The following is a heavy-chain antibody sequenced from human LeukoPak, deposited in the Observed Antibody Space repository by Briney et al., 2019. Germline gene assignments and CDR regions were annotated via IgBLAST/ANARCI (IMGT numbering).Heavy chain of an antibody. CDR2: IYYSGST. D-gene: IGHD2-2*01. Sequence: SETLSLTCTVSGGSISSYYWSWIRQPPGKGLEWIGYIYYSGSTNYNPSLKSRVTILVDTSKNQFSLKLSSVTAADTVVYYCARSRMPRDWFDPWGQGTLVTVSS. CDR3: ARSRMPRDWFDP. J-gene: IGHJ5*02. CDR1: GGSISSYY. V-gene: IGHV4-59*01.